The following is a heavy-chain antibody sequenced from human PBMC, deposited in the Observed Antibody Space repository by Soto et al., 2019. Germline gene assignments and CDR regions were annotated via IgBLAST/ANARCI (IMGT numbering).Heavy chain of an antibody. Sequence: PSETLSLTCIVSGVSVRSYTWSWVRQPANKGLEWIGRVFSSVSATRNPSLKSRVSISMDTPENRISLKLDSVTAADAGVYFCARDGMTTGDTWGPGTLVTVSS. CDR2: VFSSVSA. CDR3: ARDGMTTGDT. D-gene: IGHD2-21*02. J-gene: IGHJ4*02. CDR1: GVSVRSYT. V-gene: IGHV4-4*07.